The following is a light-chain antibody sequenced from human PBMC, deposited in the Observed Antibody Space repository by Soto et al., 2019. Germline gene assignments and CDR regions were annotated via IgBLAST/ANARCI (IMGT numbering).Light chain of an antibody. CDR1: QSVSSN. J-gene: IGKJ2*01. CDR3: QQYNNWLMYT. Sequence: EIVMTQSPATLSVSPGERATLSCRASQSVSSNLAWYQQKPGQAPRLLIYGASTSATGIPARFSGSGSVTEFTLTISSLQSEDFAVYYCQQYNNWLMYTFGQGTKLEIK. V-gene: IGKV3-15*01. CDR2: GAS.